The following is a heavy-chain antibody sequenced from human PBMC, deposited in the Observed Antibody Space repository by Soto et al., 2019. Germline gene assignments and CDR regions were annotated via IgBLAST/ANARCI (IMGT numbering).Heavy chain of an antibody. V-gene: IGHV4-34*01. Sequence: SETLSLXCAVYGGSXXGYYXXXXXXXPGKGLEWIGEINHSGSTNYNPSLKSRVTISVDTSKNQFSPKLSSVTAADTAVYYCERYPSYGSGRSIDYWGQGTLVT. CDR2: INHSGST. D-gene: IGHD3-10*01. J-gene: IGHJ4*02. CDR1: GGSXXGYY. CDR3: ERYPSYGSGRSIDY.